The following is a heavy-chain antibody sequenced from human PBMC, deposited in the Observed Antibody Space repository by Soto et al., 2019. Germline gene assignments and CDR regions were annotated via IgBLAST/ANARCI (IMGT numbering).Heavy chain of an antibody. CDR2: INHSGST. J-gene: IGHJ5*02. V-gene: IGHV4-34*01. D-gene: IGHD6-25*01. CDR1: GGSFSGYY. Sequence: PSETLSLTCAVYGGSFSGYYWSWIRQPPGKGLEWIGEINHSGSTNYNPSLKSRVTISVDTSKNQFSLKLSSVTAADTAVYYCARAHLGPSSGVVNWFDPWGQGTLVTVSS. CDR3: ARAHLGPSSGVVNWFDP.